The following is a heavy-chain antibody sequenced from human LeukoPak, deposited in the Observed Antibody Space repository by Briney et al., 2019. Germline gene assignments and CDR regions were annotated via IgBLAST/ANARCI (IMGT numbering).Heavy chain of an antibody. CDR3: ARDRRWFGELLYHFDY. D-gene: IGHD3-10*01. Sequence: GGSLRLSCAASGFTFSDYYMSWIRQAPGKGLEWVSYISSSGSTIYYADSVKGRFTISRDNAKNSLYLQMNSLRAEDTAVYYCARDRRWFGELLYHFDYWGQGTLVTVSS. J-gene: IGHJ4*02. CDR1: GFTFSDYY. CDR2: ISSSGSTI. V-gene: IGHV3-11*04.